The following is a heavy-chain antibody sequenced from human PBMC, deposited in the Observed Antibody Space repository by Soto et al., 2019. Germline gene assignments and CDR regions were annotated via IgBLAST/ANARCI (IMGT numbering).Heavy chain of an antibody. J-gene: IGHJ5*02. CDR2: ISHSGST. CDR1: GGSISSGDYY. V-gene: IGHV4-30-4*01. CDR3: AGERRDGARLDP. Sequence: QVQLQESGPGLVKPSQTLSLTCTVSGGSISSGDYYWSWIRQPPVKGLEWIGYISHSGSTYYNPSLKGRVTISVDTSKIHFCLKLSAVTAADAAVYYGAGERRDGARLDPWGQGTLVTVSS.